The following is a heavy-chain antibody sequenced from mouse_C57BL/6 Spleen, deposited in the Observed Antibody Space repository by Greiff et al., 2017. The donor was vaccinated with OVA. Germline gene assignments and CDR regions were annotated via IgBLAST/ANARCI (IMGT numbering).Heavy chain of an antibody. V-gene: IGHV1-81*01. Sequence: QVQLKESGAELARPGASVKLSCKASGYTFTSYGISWVKQRTGQGIEWIGEIYPRSGNTYYNEKFKGKDTLTADKSSSTAYMERRSLTSEDSAVYVCARGGSTDYDPYYYAMDYWGQGTSVTVSS. CDR3: ARGGSTDYDPYYYAMDY. CDR1: GYTFTSYG. CDR2: IYPRSGNT. J-gene: IGHJ4*01. D-gene: IGHD2-4*01.